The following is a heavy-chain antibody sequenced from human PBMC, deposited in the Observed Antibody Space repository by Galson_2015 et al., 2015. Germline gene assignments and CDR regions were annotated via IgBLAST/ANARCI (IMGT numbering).Heavy chain of an antibody. CDR3: ARDRGHTGWFDP. V-gene: IGHV1-69*13. J-gene: IGHJ5*02. CDR1: GGTFSSYA. D-gene: IGHD3-10*01. CDR2: IIPISGTA. Sequence: SVKVSCKASGGTFSSYAISWVRQAPGQGLEWMGGIIPISGTANYAQKFRGRVTITADESTSTAYMELSSLRSEDTAVYYCARDRGHTGWFDPWGQGTLVTVSS.